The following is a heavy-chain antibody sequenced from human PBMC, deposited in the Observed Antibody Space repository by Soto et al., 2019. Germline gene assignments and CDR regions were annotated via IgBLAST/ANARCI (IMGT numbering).Heavy chain of an antibody. CDR1: LCPVSTYW. Sequence: SCGSLRRSGAACLCPVSTYWRSWVRHPPGKGPEWVGNIKQDGSEKEYMASVKGRFTMYRDNDKNSMYLQMNSLRAEATAVYFCARAAHNNGWILDYWGKGNMVTVSS. V-gene: IGHV3-7*01. CDR3: ARAAHNNGWILDY. J-gene: IGHJ4*01. CDR2: IKQDGSEK. D-gene: IGHD6-19*01.